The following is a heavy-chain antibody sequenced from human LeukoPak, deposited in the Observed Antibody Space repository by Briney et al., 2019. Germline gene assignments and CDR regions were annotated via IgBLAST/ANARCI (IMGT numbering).Heavy chain of an antibody. CDR2: INPNSGGT. D-gene: IGHD3-22*01. Sequence: ASVKVSCKASGYTFTGYYMHWVRQAPGQGLEWMGWINPNSGGTNYARKFQGRVTMTRDTSISTAYMELSRLRSDDTAVYYCARASYYYDSSGYPGYYFDYWGQGTLVTVSS. J-gene: IGHJ4*02. V-gene: IGHV1-2*02. CDR3: ARASYYYDSSGYPGYYFDY. CDR1: GYTFTGYY.